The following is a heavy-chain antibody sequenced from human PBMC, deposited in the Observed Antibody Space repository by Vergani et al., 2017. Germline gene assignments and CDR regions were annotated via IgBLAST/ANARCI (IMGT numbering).Heavy chain of an antibody. CDR1: GGSISSSSYY. J-gene: IGHJ6*02. Sequence: LQLQESGPGLVKPSETLSLTCTVSGGSISSSSYYWGWIRQPPGKGLEWIGSIYYSGSTYYNPSLKSRVSISVDTSKNQFSLKLSSVTAADTAVYYCARAGLAAAGTVYYYGIDVWGQGTTVTVSS. V-gene: IGHV4-39*01. D-gene: IGHD6-13*01. CDR2: IYYSGST. CDR3: ARAGLAAAGTVYYYGIDV.